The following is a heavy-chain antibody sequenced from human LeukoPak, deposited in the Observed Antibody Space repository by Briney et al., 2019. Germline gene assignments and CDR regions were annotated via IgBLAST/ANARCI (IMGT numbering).Heavy chain of an antibody. CDR2: ISAYNGNT. CDR3: ARVTDIVVVPAALPGGWFDP. V-gene: IGHV1-18*01. J-gene: IGHJ5*02. CDR1: GYTFTSYG. D-gene: IGHD2-2*01. Sequence: ASEKVSCKASGYTFTSYGISWVRQAPGQGLEWMGWISAYNGNTNYAQKLQGRVTMTTDTSTSTAYMELRSLRSDNTAVYYCARVTDIVVVPAALPGGWFDPWGQGTLVTVSS.